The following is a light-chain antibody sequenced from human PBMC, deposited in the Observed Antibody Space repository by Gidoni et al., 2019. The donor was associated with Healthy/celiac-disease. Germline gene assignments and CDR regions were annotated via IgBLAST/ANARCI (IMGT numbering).Light chain of an antibody. CDR2: DAS. CDR3: QLRINWPRT. V-gene: IGKV3-11*01. CDR1: QSVSSY. J-gene: IGKJ1*01. Sequence: ELVLTQSPANLSLSPGARATLSCMASQSVSSYLAWYQQKPGQAPRLLIYDASNSATDIQAMFSGSGSGTDFTLTISSLEPEDFAVYYCQLRINWPRTFXQXTKVEIK.